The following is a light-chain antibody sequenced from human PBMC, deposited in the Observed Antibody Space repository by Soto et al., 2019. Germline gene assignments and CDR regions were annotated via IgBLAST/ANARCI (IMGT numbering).Light chain of an antibody. CDR3: QQRTDWPPAVT. J-gene: IGKJ5*01. CDR2: DAS. CDR1: QSVSSY. V-gene: IGKV3-11*01. Sequence: EIVLTQSPATLSLSPGERATLSCRASQSVSSYLAWYQHKPGQAPRLLIYDASKRAPGIPARFSGSGSGADFTLTISSLEPEDFAVYYCQQRTDWPPAVTFGQGTRLEIK.